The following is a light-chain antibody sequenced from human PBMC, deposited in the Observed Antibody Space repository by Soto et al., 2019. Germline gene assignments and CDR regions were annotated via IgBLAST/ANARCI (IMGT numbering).Light chain of an antibody. CDR2: GNS. CDR3: QSYDSSLSVL. CDR1: SSNIGAGYD. V-gene: IGLV1-40*01. J-gene: IGLJ2*01. Sequence: QSVLTQPPSVSGAXXXXXXISCTGSSSNIGAGYDVHWYQQLPGTAPKLLIYGNSNRPSGVPDRFSGSKSGTSASLAITGLQAEDEADYYCQSYDSSLSVLFGGGTKVTVL.